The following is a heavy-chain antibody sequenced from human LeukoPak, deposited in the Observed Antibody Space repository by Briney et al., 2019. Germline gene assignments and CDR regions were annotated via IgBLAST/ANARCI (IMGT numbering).Heavy chain of an antibody. J-gene: IGHJ4*02. Sequence: SGTLSLTCAVSDVSIISSTWWSWVRQPPGKGLEWIGEINHSGSTDYNPSLKSRVTISVDTSKNQFSLKLSSVTAADTAVYYCARTKIAATVDYWGQGTLVTVSS. V-gene: IGHV4-4*02. D-gene: IGHD6-13*01. CDR2: INHSGST. CDR1: DVSIISSTW. CDR3: ARTKIAATVDY.